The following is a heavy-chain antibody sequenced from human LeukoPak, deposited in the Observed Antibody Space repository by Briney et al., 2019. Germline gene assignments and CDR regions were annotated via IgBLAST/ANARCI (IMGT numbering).Heavy chain of an antibody. CDR2: IRADNGNT. CDR3: ARAGKVARKQPHYYYYYMDV. V-gene: IGHV1-18*01. Sequence: ASVKVSCKASGYTFTSYGISWVRQAPGHASEWMECIRADNGNTIYARTLEGRVTMTTATSTSTAYMELRSLRSDDTAVYYCARAGKVARKQPHYYYYYMDVWGKGTTVTVSS. D-gene: IGHD1-1*01. J-gene: IGHJ6*03. CDR1: GYTFTSYG.